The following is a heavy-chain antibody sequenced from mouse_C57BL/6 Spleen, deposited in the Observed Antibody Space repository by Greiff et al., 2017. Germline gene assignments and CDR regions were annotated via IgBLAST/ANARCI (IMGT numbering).Heavy chain of an antibody. CDR1: GFTFSSYG. J-gene: IGHJ1*03. D-gene: IGHD1-1*01. CDR3: ARGYYGSSWDWYFDV. Sequence: EVNVVESGGDLVKPGGSLKLSCAASGFTFSSYGMSWVRQTPDKRLEWVATISSGGSYTYYPDSVKGRFTISRDNAKNTLYLQMSSLKSEDTAMYYCARGYYGSSWDWYFDVWGTGTTVTVSS. CDR2: ISSGGSYT. V-gene: IGHV5-6*01.